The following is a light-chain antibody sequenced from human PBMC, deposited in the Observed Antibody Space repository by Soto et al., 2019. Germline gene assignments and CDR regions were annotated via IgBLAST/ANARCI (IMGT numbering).Light chain of an antibody. J-gene: IGKJ2*01. V-gene: IGKV3-15*01. CDR3: QQYNNWPPRT. CDR1: QSISNR. CDR2: GAS. Sequence: EIVMTQSPSSLSVSPGETATLSCRASQSISNRLAWYQQKPGQAPSLLIYGASTRATGIPARFSGSGSGTEFKLTISSLQSEDAALYYCQQYNNWPPRTFGQGTKLEIK.